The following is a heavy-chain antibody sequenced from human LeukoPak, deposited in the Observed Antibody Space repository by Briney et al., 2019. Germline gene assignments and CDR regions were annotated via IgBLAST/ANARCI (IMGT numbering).Heavy chain of an antibody. Sequence: SETLSLTCAVYGGSFSGYYWSWIRQPPGKGLEWIGEINHSGSTNYNPSLKSRVTISVDTSKNQFSLKLSSVTAADTAVYYCARERTYGDSIFDYWGQGTLVTVSS. CDR2: INHSGST. D-gene: IGHD4-17*01. J-gene: IGHJ4*02. V-gene: IGHV4-34*01. CDR3: ARERTYGDSIFDY. CDR1: GGSFSGYY.